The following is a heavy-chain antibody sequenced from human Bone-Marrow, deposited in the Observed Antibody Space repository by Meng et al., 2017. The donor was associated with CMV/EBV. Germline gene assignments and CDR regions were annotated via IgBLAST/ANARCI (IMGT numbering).Heavy chain of an antibody. CDR2: INSDGSST. Sequence: GGSLRPACAAAGFTSSSHWMHWVRQASGKGLVWVPRINSDGSSTSYADSMKGRFTISRDNAKNTLYRQMNSLRADDTAVYYCASDLTAETLFEWFAYYYGMDIWGQGTTVTVSS. CDR1: GFTSSSHW. V-gene: IGHV3-74*01. D-gene: IGHD3-3*02. CDR3: ASDLTAETLFEWFAYYYGMDI. J-gene: IGHJ6*02.